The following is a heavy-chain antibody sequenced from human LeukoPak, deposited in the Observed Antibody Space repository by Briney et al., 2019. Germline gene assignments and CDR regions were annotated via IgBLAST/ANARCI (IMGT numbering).Heavy chain of an antibody. V-gene: IGHV1-8*01. Sequence: GASVKVSCTASGYSFTSFDINWVRQASGQGLEWMGWMNPHSGKSGFAQKYQGRVILTSNTSISTVYMELSSLRSEDSAIYYCARRNWAYWYFDLWGRGTPVTVSS. J-gene: IGHJ2*01. D-gene: IGHD1-14*01. CDR3: ARRNWAYWYFDL. CDR2: MNPHSGKS. CDR1: GYSFTSFD.